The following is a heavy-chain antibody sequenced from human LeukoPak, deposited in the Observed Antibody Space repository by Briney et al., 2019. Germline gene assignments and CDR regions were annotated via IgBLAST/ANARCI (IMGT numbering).Heavy chain of an antibody. CDR3: AKGQAMIVVVITLYFDY. J-gene: IGHJ4*02. CDR2: ISGSGGST. D-gene: IGHD3-22*01. CDR1: GFTFSSYA. V-gene: IGHV3-23*01. Sequence: GGSLRLSCAASGFTFSSYAMSWVRQAPGKGLEWVSAISGSGGSTYYADSVKGRFTISRDNSKNTLYLQMNSLRAEDTAVYYCAKGQAMIVVVITLYFDYWGQGTLVTVSS.